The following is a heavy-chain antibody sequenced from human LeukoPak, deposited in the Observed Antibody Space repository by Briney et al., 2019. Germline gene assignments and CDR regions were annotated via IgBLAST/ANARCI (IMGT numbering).Heavy chain of an antibody. D-gene: IGHD6-19*01. CDR3: ASPNSMAGTHYFHY. Sequence: PGGSLRLSCAASGFTFSSYGMHWVRQAPGKGLEWVAVISYDGTDKYYADSVKGRFTISRDNSKSTLYLQMDSLRAEDTAVYYCASPNSMAGTHYFHYWGQGTPVTVSS. CDR1: GFTFSSYG. J-gene: IGHJ4*02. V-gene: IGHV3-30*19. CDR2: ISYDGTDK.